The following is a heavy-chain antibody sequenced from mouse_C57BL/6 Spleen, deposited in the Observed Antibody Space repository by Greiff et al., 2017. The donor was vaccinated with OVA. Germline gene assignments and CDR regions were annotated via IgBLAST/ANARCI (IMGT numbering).Heavy chain of an antibody. CDR2: IYSSGCVT. Sequence: QVQLQPPWAELVRPGSSVKLFCKASGYPFPSFWMAWGKQRPGQGLGWIGNIYSSGCVTHYNPKFKDKATLTVDKPASTADMQLSSRTSEDSAVYYGAREGYYGSFDYGGQGTTLTVSS. CDR1: GYPFPSFW. V-gene: IGHV1-61*01. D-gene: IGHD1-1*01. J-gene: IGHJ2*01. CDR3: AREGYYGSFDY.